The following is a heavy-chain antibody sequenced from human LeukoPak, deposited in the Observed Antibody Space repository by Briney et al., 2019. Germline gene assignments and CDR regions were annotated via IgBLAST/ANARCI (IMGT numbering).Heavy chain of an antibody. CDR1: GYTFTGYH. CDR2: INPNSGDT. V-gene: IGHV1-2*06. D-gene: IGHD2-2*01. Sequence: VASVKVSCKASGYTFTGYHMHWVRQAPGQGLEWMGRINPNSGDTNYAQKFQGRVTMTRDTSISTAYMELSRPRSDDTAVYYCARDYCSSTSCLFDYWGQGTLVTVSS. J-gene: IGHJ4*02. CDR3: ARDYCSSTSCLFDY.